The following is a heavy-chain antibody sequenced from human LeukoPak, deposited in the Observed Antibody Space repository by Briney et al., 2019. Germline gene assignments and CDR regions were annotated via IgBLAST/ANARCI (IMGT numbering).Heavy chain of an antibody. CDR1: GDSVSSKSV. Sequence: QTLSLTCAISGDSVSSKSVWNWIRPSPSRGLEWLGRIYYRSKWSNNYAVSVKSRITINPDTSKNQFSLQLSSVTAEDTAVYYCARGDQNFDYWGQGTLVTVSS. V-gene: IGHV6-1*01. D-gene: IGHD5-24*01. CDR3: ARGDQNFDY. CDR2: IYYRSKWSN. J-gene: IGHJ4*02.